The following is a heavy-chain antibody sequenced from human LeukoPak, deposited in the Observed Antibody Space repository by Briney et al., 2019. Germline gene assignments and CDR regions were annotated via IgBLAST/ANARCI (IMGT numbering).Heavy chain of an antibody. CDR3: ARGGYSSSWYYPSYHYGMDV. J-gene: IGHJ6*02. V-gene: IGHV1-8*01. Sequence: GTSVKVSCKASGYTFTSYDINWVRQATGQGLEWMGWMNPNSGNTGYAQKFQGRVTMTRNTSISTAYMELSSLRSEDTAVYYCARGGYSSSWYYPSYHYGMDVWGQGTTVTVSS. CDR2: MNPNSGNT. D-gene: IGHD6-13*01. CDR1: GYTFTSYD.